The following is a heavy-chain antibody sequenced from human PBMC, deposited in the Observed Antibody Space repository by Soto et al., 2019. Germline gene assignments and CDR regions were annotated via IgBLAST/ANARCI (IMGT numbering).Heavy chain of an antibody. CDR1: GGSISSYY. Sequence: SETLSLTCTVSGGSISSYYWSWIRQPPGKGLEWIGYIYYSGSTNYNPSLKSRGTISVDTSKNQFSLKLSSVTAADTAVYYCARAHFGVVMDYWGQGTLVTVSS. CDR2: IYYSGST. CDR3: ARAHFGVVMDY. J-gene: IGHJ4*02. D-gene: IGHD3-3*01. V-gene: IGHV4-59*01.